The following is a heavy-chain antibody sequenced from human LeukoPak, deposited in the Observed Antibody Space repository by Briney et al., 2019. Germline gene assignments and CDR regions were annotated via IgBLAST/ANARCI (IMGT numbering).Heavy chain of an antibody. CDR2: ISGSGGST. D-gene: IGHD3-16*02. V-gene: IGHV3-23*01. CDR3: AKDRTTFGGVIVIPYYFDY. Sequence: PGGSLRLSCAASGFTFSSYAMNWVRQAPGKGLEWVSTISGSGGSTYYADSVKGRFTISRDNSKNTLYLQMNSLRAEDTAVYYCAKDRTTFGGVIVIPYYFDYWGQGTLVTVSS. J-gene: IGHJ4*02. CDR1: GFTFSSYA.